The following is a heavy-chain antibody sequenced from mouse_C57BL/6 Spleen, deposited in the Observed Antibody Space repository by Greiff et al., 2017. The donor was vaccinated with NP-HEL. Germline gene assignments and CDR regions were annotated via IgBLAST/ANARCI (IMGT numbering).Heavy chain of an antibody. D-gene: IGHD4-1*01. CDR1: GYAFTNYL. Sequence: QVQLKESGAELVRPGTSVKVSCKASGYAFTNYLIEWVKQRPGQGLEWIGVINPGSGGTNYNEKFKGKATLTADKSSSTAYMQLSSLTSEDSAVYFCAKPSNWDGNAMDYWGQGTSVTVSS. J-gene: IGHJ4*01. CDR3: AKPSNWDGNAMDY. CDR2: INPGSGGT. V-gene: IGHV1-54*01.